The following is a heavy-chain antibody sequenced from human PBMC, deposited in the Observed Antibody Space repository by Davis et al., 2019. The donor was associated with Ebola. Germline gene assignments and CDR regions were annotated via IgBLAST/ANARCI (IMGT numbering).Heavy chain of an antibody. D-gene: IGHD3-22*01. CDR1: GYTFTSYY. CDR2: INPNSGGT. J-gene: IGHJ4*02. V-gene: IGHV1-2*06. Sequence: ASVKVSCKASGYTFTSYYMHWVRQAPGQGLEWMGRINPNSGGTNYAQKFQGRVTMTRDTSISTAYMELSRLRSDDTAVYYCARLYDSSGYPFDYWGQGTLVTVSS. CDR3: ARLYDSSGYPFDY.